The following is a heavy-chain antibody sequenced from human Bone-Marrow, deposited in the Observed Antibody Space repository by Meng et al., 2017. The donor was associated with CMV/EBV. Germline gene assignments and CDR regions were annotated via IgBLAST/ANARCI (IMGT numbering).Heavy chain of an antibody. V-gene: IGHV3-23*01. CDR1: RFTFSSYA. CDR3: AKILNWGHWYFDL. D-gene: IGHD7-27*01. CDR2: ISGGGGNT. J-gene: IGHJ2*01. Sequence: CAASRFTFSSYAMSWVRQAPGKGLDWVSGISGGGGNTYYADSVKGRFTISRDNSKNTLYLQMNSLRAEDTAVYYCAKILNWGHWYFDLWGRGTLVTVSS.